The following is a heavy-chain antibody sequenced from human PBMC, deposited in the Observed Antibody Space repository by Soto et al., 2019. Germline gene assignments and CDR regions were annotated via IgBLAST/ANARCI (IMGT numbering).Heavy chain of an antibody. CDR3: VKNSVERQQLGDYNWFDP. CDR1: GFTFSSYA. CDR2: ISSNGGST. V-gene: IGHV3-64D*08. D-gene: IGHD6-13*01. J-gene: IGHJ5*02. Sequence: PGGSLRLSCSASGFTFSSYAMHWVRQAPGKGLEYVSAISSNGGSTYYADSVKGRFTISRDNSKNTLYLQMSSLRAEDTAVYYCVKNSVERQQLGDYNWFDPWGQGTLVTVSS.